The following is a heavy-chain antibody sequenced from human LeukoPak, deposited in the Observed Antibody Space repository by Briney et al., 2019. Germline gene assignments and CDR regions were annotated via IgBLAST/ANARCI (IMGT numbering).Heavy chain of an antibody. Sequence: PGGSLRLSCAASGFTVSRNYMSWVRQAPGKGLEWVSVLYSDGSTYHADPVKGRFTISRDNSKNTLYLQMNSLRAEDTAVYYCAKDGGGYYPYYYYYMDVWGKGTTVTISS. CDR2: LYSDGST. CDR1: GFTVSRNY. J-gene: IGHJ6*03. V-gene: IGHV3-53*05. CDR3: AKDGGGYYPYYYYYMDV. D-gene: IGHD3-22*01.